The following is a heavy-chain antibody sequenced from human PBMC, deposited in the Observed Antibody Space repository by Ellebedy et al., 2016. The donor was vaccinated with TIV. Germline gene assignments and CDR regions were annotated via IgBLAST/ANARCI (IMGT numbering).Heavy chain of an antibody. V-gene: IGHV4-34*01. D-gene: IGHD6-19*01. CDR1: GAPSGHYF. Sequence: SETLSLXXAVSGAPSGHYFWSWIRQSPGKGLEWIGEVTHTGDTNYNPSLESRITMSLDTSENQFSLKVNSVTAADTAVYFCARGLPAAWELAGAWGQGILVRVSA. J-gene: IGHJ4*02. CDR2: VTHTGDT. CDR3: ARGLPAAWELAGA.